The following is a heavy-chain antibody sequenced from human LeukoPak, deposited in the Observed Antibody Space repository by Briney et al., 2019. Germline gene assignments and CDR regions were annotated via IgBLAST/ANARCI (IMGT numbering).Heavy chain of an antibody. CDR2: IYPGDSDT. CDR1: GYSFTSYW. Sequence: GVSLKISCKGSGYSFTSYWIGWVRQMPGKGLEWMGIIYPGDSDTRYSPSFQGQVTISADKSISTPYLQWSSLKASDTAMYYFAREGPFEYSSSYDYWGQGTLVTVSS. V-gene: IGHV5-51*01. CDR3: AREGPFEYSSSYDY. J-gene: IGHJ4*02. D-gene: IGHD6-6*01.